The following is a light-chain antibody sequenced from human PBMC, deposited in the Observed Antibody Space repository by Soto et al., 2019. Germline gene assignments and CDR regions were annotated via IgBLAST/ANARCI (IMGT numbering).Light chain of an antibody. J-gene: IGLJ2*01. Sequence: NSMLTQPHSVSESPGKTVTISCTRSSGSIASHYLQWYQQHPRSAPTPVIYEDNERPSGVPDRFSGSIDSSSNSASLTISVLKADDEADYYCQSYHSGNVVFGGGTKLTVL. CDR3: QSYHSGNVV. CDR2: EDN. CDR1: SGSIASHY. V-gene: IGLV6-57*04.